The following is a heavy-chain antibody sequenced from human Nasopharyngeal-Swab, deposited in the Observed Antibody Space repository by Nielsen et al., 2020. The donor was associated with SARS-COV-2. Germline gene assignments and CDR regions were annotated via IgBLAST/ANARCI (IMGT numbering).Heavy chain of an antibody. Sequence: SETLSLTCTVSGGSISSSSYYWGWIRQPPGKGLEWIGSIYYSGSTYYNPSLKSRVTISVDTSKNQFSLKLSSVTAADTAVYYCASEYSRYYFDYWDQGTLVTVSS. V-gene: IGHV4-39*01. CDR1: GGSISSSSYY. J-gene: IGHJ4*02. CDR3: ASEYSRYYFDY. CDR2: IYYSGST. D-gene: IGHD6-6*01.